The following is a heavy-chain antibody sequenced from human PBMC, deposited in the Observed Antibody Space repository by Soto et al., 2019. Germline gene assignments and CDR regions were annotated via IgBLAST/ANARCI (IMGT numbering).Heavy chain of an antibody. D-gene: IGHD3-22*01. CDR3: ARVQIDYYDSSGFSPWFDP. CDR1: GGSISSYY. CDR2: MYYGGRT. V-gene: IGHV4-59*12. Sequence: SETLSLTCTVSGGSISSYYWSWIRQPPGKGLEWIGYMYYGGRTNYNPSLKSRVTISVDRSKKQFSLKLSSVTAADTAVYFCARVQIDYYDSSGFSPWFDPWGQGTLVTVSS. J-gene: IGHJ5*01.